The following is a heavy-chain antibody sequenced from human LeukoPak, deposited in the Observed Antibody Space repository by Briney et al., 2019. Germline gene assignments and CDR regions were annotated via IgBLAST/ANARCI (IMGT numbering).Heavy chain of an antibody. J-gene: IGHJ4*02. CDR2: IYHSGST. V-gene: IGHV4-30-2*01. D-gene: IGHD5-18*01. Sequence: SSETLSPTCAVSGGSISSGGYSWSWIRQPPGKGLEWIGYIYHSGSTYYNPSLKSRVTISVDRSKNQFSLKLSSVTAADTAVYYCARVGYSYGPVDYWGQGTLVTVSS. CDR3: ARVGYSYGPVDY. CDR1: GGSISSGGYS.